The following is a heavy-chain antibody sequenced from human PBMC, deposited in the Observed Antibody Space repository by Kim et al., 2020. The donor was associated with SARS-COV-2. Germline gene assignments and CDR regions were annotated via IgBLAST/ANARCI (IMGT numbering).Heavy chain of an antibody. J-gene: IGHJ4*02. V-gene: IGHV1-24*01. Sequence: ASVKVSCKVSGYTLTELSMHWVRQAPGKGLEWMGGFDPEDGETIYAQKFQGRVTMTEDTSTDTAYMELSSLRSEDTAVYYCATPPPYSSGWMGGFDYWGQGTLVTVSS. CDR3: ATPPPYSSGWMGGFDY. CDR2: FDPEDGET. CDR1: GYTLTELS. D-gene: IGHD6-19*01.